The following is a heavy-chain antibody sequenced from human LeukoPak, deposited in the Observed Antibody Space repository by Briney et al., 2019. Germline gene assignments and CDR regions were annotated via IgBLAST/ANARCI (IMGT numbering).Heavy chain of an antibody. CDR1: GFTFSSYA. J-gene: IGHJ6*04. CDR2: ISYDGSNK. CDR3: AKDRLLWFGHYAMDV. Sequence: GGSLRLSCAASGFTFSSYAMHWVRQAPGKGLEWVAVISYDGSNKYYADSVKGRFAISRDNSKNTLYLQMNSLRAEDTAVYYCAKDRLLWFGHYAMDVWGKGTTVTVSS. V-gene: IGHV3-30*09. D-gene: IGHD3-10*01.